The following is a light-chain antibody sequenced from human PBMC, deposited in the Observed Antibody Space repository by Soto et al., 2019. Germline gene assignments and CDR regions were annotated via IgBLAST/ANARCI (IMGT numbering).Light chain of an antibody. Sequence: QSVLTQPRSVCASPGQKDTISCSGSSSNIGNNYVSWYQQLPGTAPKLLIYDNNKRPSGIPDRFSGSKSGTSATLGITGLQTGDEADYYCRTWDSSLSGYVFGTGTKVTVL. J-gene: IGLJ1*01. CDR3: RTWDSSLSGYV. CDR1: SSNIGNNY. CDR2: DNN. V-gene: IGLV1-51*01.